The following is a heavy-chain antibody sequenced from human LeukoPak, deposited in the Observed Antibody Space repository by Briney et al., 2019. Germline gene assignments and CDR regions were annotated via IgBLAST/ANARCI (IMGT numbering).Heavy chain of an antibody. V-gene: IGHV4-31*03. D-gene: IGHD4-11*01. CDR2: INYSGTT. Sequence: SQTLSLTCTVSGGSISSGGYYWTWIRQPPGKGLEWVGYINYSGTTYYDPSLKSRVTISVDKSKNQFSLKLNSVTAADTAAYYCTVTTRDYYYGMDVWGQGTTVTVSS. CDR3: TVTTRDYYYGMDV. J-gene: IGHJ6*02. CDR1: GGSISSGGYY.